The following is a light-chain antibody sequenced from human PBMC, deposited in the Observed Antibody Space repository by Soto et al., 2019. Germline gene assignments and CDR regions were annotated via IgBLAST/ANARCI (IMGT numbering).Light chain of an antibody. CDR3: QQYDKWPPIT. J-gene: IGKJ5*01. Sequence: EIVMTQSPATLSVSPGEGVTLSCRASQSVSSNLAWYQQKPGQAPRLVIYDTSTRATGIPGRFSGSGSGTEFTLTISSLQSEDFAVYYCQQYDKWPPITFGQGTRLEIK. V-gene: IGKV3-15*01. CDR1: QSVSSN. CDR2: DTS.